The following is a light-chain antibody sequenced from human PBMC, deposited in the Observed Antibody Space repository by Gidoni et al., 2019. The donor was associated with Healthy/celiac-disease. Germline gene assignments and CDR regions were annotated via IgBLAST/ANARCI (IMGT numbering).Light chain of an antibody. V-gene: IGKV4-1*01. Sequence: DIVMTQSPDSLAVSLGERATINCKSSQSVLYSSTNKNYLAWYQQKPGQPPKLLIYWASPLESGVPDRFSGSGSGTDFTLTISSLQAEDVAVYYCQQYYSTPLTFGGGTKVEIK. CDR1: QSVLYSSTNKNY. J-gene: IGKJ4*01. CDR3: QQYYSTPLT. CDR2: WAS.